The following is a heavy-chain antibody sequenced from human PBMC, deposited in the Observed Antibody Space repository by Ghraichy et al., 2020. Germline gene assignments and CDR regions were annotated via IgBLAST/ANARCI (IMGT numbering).Heavy chain of an antibody. Sequence: GGSLRLSCAASGFTFSSYSMNWVRQAPGKGLEWVSSISSSSSYIYYADSVKGRFTISRDNAKNSLYLQMNSLRAEDTAVYYCARATSIAARLLYYGMDVWGKGTTVTVSS. CDR1: GFTFSSYS. V-gene: IGHV3-21*01. D-gene: IGHD6-6*01. CDR3: ARATSIAARLLYYGMDV. CDR2: ISSSSSYI. J-gene: IGHJ6*04.